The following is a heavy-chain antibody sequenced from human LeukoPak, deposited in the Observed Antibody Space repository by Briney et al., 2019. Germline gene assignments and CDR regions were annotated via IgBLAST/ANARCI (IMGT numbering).Heavy chain of an antibody. V-gene: IGHV3-30*18. J-gene: IGHJ4*02. CDR3: AKSRGPSYDHFFDS. CDR1: GFTFSSYG. Sequence: GGSLRLSCAASGFTFSSYGMHWVRQAPGKGLEWVAVISSDSSKIYYADSVKDRFTISRDDSENAVFLQMNSLRVEDTAVYYCAKSRGPSYDHFFDSWGQGTLVTVSS. CDR2: ISSDSSKI. D-gene: IGHD3-10*01.